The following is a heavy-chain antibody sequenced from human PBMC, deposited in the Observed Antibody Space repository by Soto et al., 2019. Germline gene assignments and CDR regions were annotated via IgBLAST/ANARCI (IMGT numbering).Heavy chain of an antibody. CDR1: GGAISSYY. D-gene: IGHD1-26*01. CDR2: IYYSGNT. V-gene: IGHV4-59*01. J-gene: IGHJ4*02. CDR3: ARVTGATFLDY. Sequence: LSLTCTVSGGAISSYYWSWIRQPPGKGLEWIGYIYYSGNTNYNPSLKSRVTISVDTSKNQFSLKLSSVTAADTAVCYCARVTGATFLDYWGQGTLVTVSS.